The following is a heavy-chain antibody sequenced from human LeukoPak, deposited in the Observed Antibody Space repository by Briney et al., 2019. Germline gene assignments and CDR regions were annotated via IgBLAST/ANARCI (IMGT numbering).Heavy chain of an antibody. D-gene: IGHD3-22*01. CDR3: ARAPAYHYDSSGYCLDY. Sequence: SETLSLTCSVYGASLRDFYWNWIRQAPGKGLEWIGEIYHSGRTSHNPSLKSRVTISLDTSTHQVSLKMTAVTAADTAVYYCARAPAYHYDSSGYCLDYWGQGSMVTVSS. CDR1: GASLRDFY. J-gene: IGHJ4*02. CDR2: IYHSGRT. V-gene: IGHV4-34*01.